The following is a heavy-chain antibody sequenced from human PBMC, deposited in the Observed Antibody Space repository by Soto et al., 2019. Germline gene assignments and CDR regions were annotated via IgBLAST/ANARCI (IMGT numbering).Heavy chain of an antibody. CDR1: GFTFSSYW. Sequence: GGSLRLSCAASGFTFSSYWMSWVRQAPGKGLERVANIKQDGSEEYYVDSVKGRFTISRDNAKNSLYLQLNSLRAEDTAVYYCARVGLRFLEWLFNPGYGMDVWGQGTTVTVSS. J-gene: IGHJ6*02. CDR3: ARVGLRFLEWLFNPGYGMDV. D-gene: IGHD3-3*01. V-gene: IGHV3-7*01. CDR2: IKQDGSEE.